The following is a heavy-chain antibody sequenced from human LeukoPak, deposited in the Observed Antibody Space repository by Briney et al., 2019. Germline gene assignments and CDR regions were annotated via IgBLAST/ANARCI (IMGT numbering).Heavy chain of an antibody. J-gene: IGHJ4*02. CDR2: IYSGGSA. CDR3: ARDSPHDFWSGYYDY. Sequence: GGSLRLSCAASGFTVSSNYMSWVRQAPGKGLEWVSVIYSGGSAYYADSVKGRFTISRDNSKNTLYLQMNSLRTEDTAVYYCARDSPHDFWSGYYDYWGQGTLVTVSS. V-gene: IGHV3-66*02. CDR1: GFTVSSNY. D-gene: IGHD3-3*01.